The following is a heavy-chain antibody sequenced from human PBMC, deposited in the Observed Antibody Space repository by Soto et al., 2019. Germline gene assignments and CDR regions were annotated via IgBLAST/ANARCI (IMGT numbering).Heavy chain of an antibody. V-gene: IGHV1-18*04. J-gene: IGHJ4*02. CDR2: ISAYNGNT. Sequence: QVQLVQSGAEVKKPGASVKVSCKASGYTFTSYGISWVRQAPGQGLEWMGWISAYNGNTNYAQKLQGRITMTTDTSTSTGYMELRSLRSDDTVVYYCARAEELRFLEWLPLCWGQGTLVTVSS. CDR1: GYTFTSYG. CDR3: ARAEELRFLEWLPLC. D-gene: IGHD3-3*01.